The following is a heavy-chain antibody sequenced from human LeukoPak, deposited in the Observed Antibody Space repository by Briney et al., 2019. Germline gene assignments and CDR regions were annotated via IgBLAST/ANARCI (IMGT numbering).Heavy chain of an antibody. V-gene: IGHV3-30*18. CDR1: GFSFCIDA. CDR3: AKDSSYSPLEIDY. D-gene: IGHD1-1*01. J-gene: IGHJ4*02. Sequence: GRSLRLSCAASGFSFCIDAVQFGREAPGRGLEGVSGMSGDVTDKHYADPVKCLFTISRDNSKNTLYLQMRSMRTEDTAVYYCAKDSSYSPLEIDYWGQGTLVTVSS. CDR2: MSGDVTDK.